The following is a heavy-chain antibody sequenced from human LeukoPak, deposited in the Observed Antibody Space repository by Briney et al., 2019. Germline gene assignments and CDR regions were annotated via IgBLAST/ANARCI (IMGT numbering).Heavy chain of an antibody. CDR2: ISAYNGNT. D-gene: IGHD6-13*01. Sequence: ASVKVSCKASGYTFTSYGISWVRQAPGQGLEWMGWISAYNGNTNYAQKLQGRVTITADKSTSTAYMELSSLRSEDTAVYYCAEGGGGSSSWSDGFDYWGQGTLVTVSS. CDR3: AEGGGGSSSWSDGFDY. V-gene: IGHV1-18*01. J-gene: IGHJ4*02. CDR1: GYTFTSYG.